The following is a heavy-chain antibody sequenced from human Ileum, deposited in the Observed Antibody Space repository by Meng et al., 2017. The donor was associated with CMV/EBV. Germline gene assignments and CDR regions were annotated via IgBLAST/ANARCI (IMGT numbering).Heavy chain of an antibody. CDR3: ARLRYYGSGTYATNWFDP. V-gene: IGHV5-51*01. CDR1: GYSFTSYW. J-gene: IGHJ5*02. CDR2: IYPGDSDT. Sequence: GESLKISCKGSGYSFTSYWIGWVRQMPGKGLEWMGIIYPGDSDTRYSPSFQAQVTISADRSISTAFLQWSSLKASDTAMYYCARLRYYGSGTYATNWFDPWGQGTLVTVSS. D-gene: IGHD3-10*01.